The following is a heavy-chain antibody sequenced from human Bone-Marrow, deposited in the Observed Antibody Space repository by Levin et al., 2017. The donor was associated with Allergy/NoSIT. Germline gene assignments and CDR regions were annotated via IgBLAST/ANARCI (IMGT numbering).Heavy chain of an antibody. V-gene: IGHV3-15*01. D-gene: IGHD3-9*01. Sequence: LSLTCAASGFTFSNAWMSWVRQAPGKGLEWVGRIKSKTDGGTTDYAAPVKGRFTISRDDSKNTLYLQMNSLKTEETAVYYCTTDYDILTGPIDPWGQGTLVTVSS. CDR3: TTDYDILTGPIDP. CDR2: IKSKTDGGTT. J-gene: IGHJ5*02. CDR1: GFTFSNAW.